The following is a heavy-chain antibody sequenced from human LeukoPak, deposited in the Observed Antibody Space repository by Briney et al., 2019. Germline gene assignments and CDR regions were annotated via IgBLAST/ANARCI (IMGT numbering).Heavy chain of an antibody. Sequence: SETLSLTCTVSGGSIRSYYWSWIRQPPGKGLEWIGYIHYSGSTNYNPSLKSRVTISVDTSKNRFSLKLSSVTAADTAVYYCAREAREGHVFDIWGQGTMVTVSS. CDR3: AREAREGHVFDI. V-gene: IGHV4-59*01. D-gene: IGHD5-24*01. CDR1: GGSIRSYY. J-gene: IGHJ3*02. CDR2: IHYSGST.